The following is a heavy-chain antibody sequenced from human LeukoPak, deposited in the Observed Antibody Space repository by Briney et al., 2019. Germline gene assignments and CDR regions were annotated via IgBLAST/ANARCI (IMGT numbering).Heavy chain of an antibody. CDR2: INPNSGGT. CDR1: GYTFTGYY. V-gene: IGHV1-2*02. J-gene: IGHJ5*02. D-gene: IGHD5-18*01. Sequence: ASVKVSCKASGYTFTGYYMHWVRQAPGQGLEWMGWINPNSGGTNYAQKFQGRVTMTRDTSISTAYMELSRLRSDDTAVYYCARDLNVDTAMPDGNRFDPWGQGTLVTVSS. CDR3: ARDLNVDTAMPDGNRFDP.